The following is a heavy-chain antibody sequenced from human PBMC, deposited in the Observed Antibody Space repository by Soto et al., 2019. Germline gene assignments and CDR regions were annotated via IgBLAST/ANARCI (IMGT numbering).Heavy chain of an antibody. D-gene: IGHD6-13*01. J-gene: IGHJ5*02. CDR1: GYTFTRYD. Sequence: QVQLVQSGAEVKKPGASVKVSCKASGYTFTRYDINWVRQATGQGLAWMGWMNPNSGNTGYAQKYQGRVTMTRNTSISTAYMELSSLRSEDKAVYYCARERSAAGTGWFDPWGQGTLVTVSS. CDR2: MNPNSGNT. CDR3: ARERSAAGTGWFDP. V-gene: IGHV1-8*01.